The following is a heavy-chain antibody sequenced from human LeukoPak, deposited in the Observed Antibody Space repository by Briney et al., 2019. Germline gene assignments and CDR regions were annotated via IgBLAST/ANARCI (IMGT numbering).Heavy chain of an antibody. J-gene: IGHJ6*03. D-gene: IGHD6-13*01. Sequence: SETLSLTCTVSGGSISSSSYYWGWIRQPPGKGLEWIGEILHTGPTNYNPSLKSRVTMSVDTSKNQFSLKLSSVTAADTAVYYCAGGSAAGQYYYYYYYMDVWGKGTTVTISS. CDR3: AGGSAAGQYYYYYYYMDV. CDR1: GGSISSSSYY. V-gene: IGHV4-39*07. CDR2: ILHTGPT.